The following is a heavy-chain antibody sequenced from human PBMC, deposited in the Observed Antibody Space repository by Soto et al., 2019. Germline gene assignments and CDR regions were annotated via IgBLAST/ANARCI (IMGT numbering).Heavy chain of an antibody. D-gene: IGHD2-15*01. J-gene: IGHJ4*02. Sequence: QVQLVQSGAAVKKPGSSVKVSCKASGGTFSSYTISWVRQAPGQGLEWMGRIIPILDIANYAQKFQGRVTITADKSTSTAYMELSSLRSEDTAVYYCAREGYCSGGSCYLIDYWGQGTLVTVSS. CDR1: GGTFSSYT. V-gene: IGHV1-69*08. CDR2: IIPILDIA. CDR3: AREGYCSGGSCYLIDY.